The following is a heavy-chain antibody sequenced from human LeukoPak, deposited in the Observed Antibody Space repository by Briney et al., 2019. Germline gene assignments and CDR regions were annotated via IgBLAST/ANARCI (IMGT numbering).Heavy chain of an antibody. CDR1: GGSMTNYY. CDR2: ILYNGNT. CDR3: ARLTSGWNPVKFDY. J-gene: IGHJ4*02. Sequence: SETLSLTCTVSGGSMTNYYWTWIRQPPGKGLEWIGYILYNGNTNNNPSLKSRVIISVDTSKNQFSLKLSSVTAADTAVYYCARLTSGWNPVKFDYWGQGALVTVSS. D-gene: IGHD6-19*01. V-gene: IGHV4-59*08.